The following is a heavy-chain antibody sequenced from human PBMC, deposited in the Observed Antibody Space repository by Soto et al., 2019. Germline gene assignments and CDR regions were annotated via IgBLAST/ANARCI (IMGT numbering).Heavy chain of an antibody. CDR2: IIPIFGTA. V-gene: IGHV1-69*12. CDR1: GGTFSSYA. J-gene: IGHJ6*02. D-gene: IGHD3-22*01. CDR3: ARPYYYDSSGYDYYYYYGMDV. Sequence: QVQLVQSGAEVKKPGSSVKVSCKASGGTFSSYAISWVRQAPGQGLEWMGGIIPIFGTANYAQKFQGRVTITADESKSTAYMELSSLRSEDTAVYYCARPYYYDSSGYDYYYYYGMDVWGQGTTVTVSS.